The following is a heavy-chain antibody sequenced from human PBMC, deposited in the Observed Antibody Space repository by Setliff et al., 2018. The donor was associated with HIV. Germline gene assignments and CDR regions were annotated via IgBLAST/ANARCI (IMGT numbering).Heavy chain of an antibody. CDR3: ARETYYGSGSYLPTEYYYYYMDV. V-gene: IGHV1-69*05. CDR1: GGTFSSFA. J-gene: IGHJ6*03. Sequence: SVKVSCKASGGTFSSFAISWVRQAPGQGLEWMVGIIPIFGTANYAQKFQGRVTITTDESTTTAYMELRSLRSEDTAVYYCARETYYGSGSYLPTEYYYYYMDVWGKGTTVTVSS. D-gene: IGHD3-10*01. CDR2: IIPIFGTA.